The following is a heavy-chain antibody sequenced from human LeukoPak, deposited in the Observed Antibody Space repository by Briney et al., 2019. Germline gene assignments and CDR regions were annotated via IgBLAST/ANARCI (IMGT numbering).Heavy chain of an antibody. V-gene: IGHV3-15*01. CDR1: GLSFSHTW. Sequence: GGSLRLSCAASGLSFSHTWMSWVRQAPGKGLEWVGRIKTKTDGGTTDYAAPVKGRFTISRDDSKNMLYLQMNSLRAEDTAVYYCARDVRYWGLGTLVTVSS. CDR2: IKTKTDGGTT. J-gene: IGHJ4*02. CDR3: ARDVRY.